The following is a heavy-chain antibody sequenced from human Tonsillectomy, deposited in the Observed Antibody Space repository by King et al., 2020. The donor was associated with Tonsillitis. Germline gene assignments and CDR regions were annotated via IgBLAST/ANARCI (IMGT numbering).Heavy chain of an antibody. D-gene: IGHD3-16*01. CDR1: GFAFNTYW. Sequence: EVQLVESGGGLIQPGGSLRLSCAASGFAFNTYWMFWVRQGPGKGLEWVSRINPDGTNIRYADSVTGRFTRSRDNAKNTPFLQLSSLRAEDTAVYYCAREFWGAGDYWGQGAQVIVSS. J-gene: IGHJ4*02. CDR3: AREFWGAGDY. V-gene: IGHV3-74*01. CDR2: INPDGTNI.